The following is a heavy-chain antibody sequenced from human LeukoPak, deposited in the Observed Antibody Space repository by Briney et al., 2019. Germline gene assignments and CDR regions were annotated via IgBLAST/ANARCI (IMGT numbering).Heavy chain of an antibody. CDR1: GYTLTELS. Sequence: ASVKVSCKVSGYTLTELSMHWVRQAPGEGLEWMGTFDLEDGETFYAQKFQGRVTMTEDTSTDTASMELSSLRSEDTAVYYCAAGHYLVRERGYYFDYWGQGTLVTVSS. V-gene: IGHV1-24*01. D-gene: IGHD3-10*01. CDR3: AAGHYLVRERGYYFDY. CDR2: FDLEDGET. J-gene: IGHJ4*02.